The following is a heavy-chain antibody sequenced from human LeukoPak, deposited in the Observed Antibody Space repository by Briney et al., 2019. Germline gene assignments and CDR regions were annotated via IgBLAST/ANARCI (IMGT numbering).Heavy chain of an antibody. J-gene: IGHJ4*02. V-gene: IGHV3-30*18. CDR3: AKDVGVAYFDY. CDR2: ISYDGSNK. CDR1: GFTFSSYG. Sequence: GGSLRLSCAASGFTFSSYGMHWVRQAPGKGLEWVAVISYDGSNKYYADSVKGRFTISRDNSKNTQYLQMNSLRAEDTAVYYCAKDVGVAYFDYWGQGTLVTVSS. D-gene: IGHD2-15*01.